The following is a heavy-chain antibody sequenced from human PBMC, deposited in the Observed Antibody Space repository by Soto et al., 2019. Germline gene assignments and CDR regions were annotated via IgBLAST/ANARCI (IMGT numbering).Heavy chain of an antibody. J-gene: IGHJ4*02. CDR2: IDYGGST. Sequence: WTWIRQPPGKGLEWIGYIDYGGSTDYNPSLRSRVTISVDTSKNQFSLKLRSVTAADTAVYYCAREGVYCSGGSCRLHYFNYWGQGTPVTVSS. CDR3: AREGVYCSGGSCRLHYFNY. V-gene: IGHV4-59*01. D-gene: IGHD2-15*01.